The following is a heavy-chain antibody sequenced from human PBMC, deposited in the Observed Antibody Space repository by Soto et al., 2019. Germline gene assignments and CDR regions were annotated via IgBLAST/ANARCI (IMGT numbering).Heavy chain of an antibody. CDR3: ARGDPTLFDY. CDR2: ITAAGTST. D-gene: IGHD2-15*01. Sequence: GGSLRLSYAASGFTFSTYWMHWVRQAPGEGLVWLSRITAAGTSTSSADSVKGRFTISRDNAKNTLYLQMNSLRAEDTAMYYCARGDPTLFDYWGKGILVTVSS. V-gene: IGHV3-74*01. J-gene: IGHJ4*02. CDR1: GFTFSTYW.